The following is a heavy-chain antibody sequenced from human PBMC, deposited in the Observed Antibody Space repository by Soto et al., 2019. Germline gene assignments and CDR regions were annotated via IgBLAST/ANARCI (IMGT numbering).Heavy chain of an antibody. D-gene: IGHD3-22*01. CDR3: AKDSSGYYSPASAFDI. CDR1: GFTFSSYA. CDR2: ISGSGGST. V-gene: IGHV3-23*01. J-gene: IGHJ3*02. Sequence: GGSLRLSCAASGFTFSSYAMSWVRQAPGKGLEWVSAISGSGGSTYYADSVKGRFTISRDNSKNTLYLQMNSLRAEDTAVYYCAKDSSGYYSPASAFDIWGQGTMVTVSS.